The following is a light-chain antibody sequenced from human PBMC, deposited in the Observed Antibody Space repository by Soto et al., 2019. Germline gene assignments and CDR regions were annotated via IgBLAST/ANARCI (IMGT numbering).Light chain of an antibody. CDR3: QQRSNWIT. J-gene: IGKJ5*01. V-gene: IGKV3-11*01. CDR1: RGLATN. Sequence: EIVLTQSPATLSVSPGERATLSCRASRGLATNLAWYQQKPGQAPRLLIYDASNRATGIPARFSGSGSGTDFTLTISSLEPEDFAVYYCQQRSNWITFGQGTRLEI. CDR2: DAS.